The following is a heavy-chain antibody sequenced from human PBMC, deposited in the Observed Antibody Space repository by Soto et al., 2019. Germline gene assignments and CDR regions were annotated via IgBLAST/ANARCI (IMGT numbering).Heavy chain of an antibody. V-gene: IGHV3-23*01. D-gene: IGHD2-8*01. CDR2: ISGSGGST. CDR3: AKSDIVLMVYANYYYYGMDV. Sequence: GGSLRLSCAASGFTFSSYAMSWVRQAPGKGLEWVSAISGSGGSTYYADSVKGRFTISRDNSKNTLYLQMNSLRAEDTDVYYCAKSDIVLMVYANYYYYGMDVWGQGTTVTVSS. J-gene: IGHJ6*02. CDR1: GFTFSSYA.